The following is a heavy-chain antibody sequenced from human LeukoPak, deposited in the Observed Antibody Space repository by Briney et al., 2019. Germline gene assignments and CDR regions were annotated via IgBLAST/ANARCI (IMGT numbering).Heavy chain of an antibody. CDR3: ARSPDILTGENFDY. J-gene: IGHJ4*02. D-gene: IGHD3-9*01. V-gene: IGHV1-2*02. Sequence: ASVKVSCKASGYTFTDHYVHWVRQAPGQGLEWMGWINPNSGVTNYAQKLQGRVTMTRDMSISTAYMELSRLRSDDTAVYYCARSPDILTGENFDYWGQGTLVTVSS. CDR1: GYTFTDHY. CDR2: INPNSGVT.